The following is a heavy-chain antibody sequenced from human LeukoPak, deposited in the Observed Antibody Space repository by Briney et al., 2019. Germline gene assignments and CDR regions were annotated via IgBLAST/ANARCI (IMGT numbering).Heavy chain of an antibody. CDR1: EFTFSSYW. CDR3: ARTDFWSGYSSFDY. CDR2: IKPDGSET. Sequence: GGSLRLSCAASEFTFSSYWMGWVRQAPGKGLEWVANIKPDGSETYYVASVKGRFTISRDNAKNSLYLQMNSLRAEDTAVYYCARTDFWSGYSSFDYWGQGTLVTVSS. D-gene: IGHD3-3*01. J-gene: IGHJ4*02. V-gene: IGHV3-7*05.